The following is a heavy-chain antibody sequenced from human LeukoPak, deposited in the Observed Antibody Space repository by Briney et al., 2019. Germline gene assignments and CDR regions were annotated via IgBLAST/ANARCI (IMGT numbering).Heavy chain of an antibody. CDR3: AIEGVLSYFDY. Sequence: SVKVSCKASGGTFSSYAISWVRQARGRGLEGMGGIIPIFGTANYAQKFQGRVTITTDASTSTDYPELSSLRSEDTAVYYCAIEGVLSYFDYWGQGTLVTVSS. CDR2: IIPIFGTA. J-gene: IGHJ4*02. V-gene: IGHV1-69*05. D-gene: IGHD3-16*01. CDR1: GGTFSSYA.